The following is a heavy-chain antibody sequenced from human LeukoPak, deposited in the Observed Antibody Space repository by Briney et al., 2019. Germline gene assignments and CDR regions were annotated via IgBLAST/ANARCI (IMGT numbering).Heavy chain of an antibody. CDR2: IYYSGST. CDR1: GGSISSSSYY. Sequence: SETLSLTCTVSGGSISSSSYYWGWIRQPPGKELEWIGSIYYSGSTYYNPSLKSRVTISVDTSKNQFSLKLSSVTAADTAVYYCARLTYGSGSWPSWNYWGQGTLVTVSS. V-gene: IGHV4-39*07. CDR3: ARLTYGSGSWPSWNY. D-gene: IGHD3-10*01. J-gene: IGHJ4*02.